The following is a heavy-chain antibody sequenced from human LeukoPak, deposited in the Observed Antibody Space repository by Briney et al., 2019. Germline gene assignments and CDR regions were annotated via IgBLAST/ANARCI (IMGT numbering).Heavy chain of an antibody. CDR3: AKHSAQRSVDIVATMGV. CDR1: GFTFSSYA. V-gene: IGHV3-23*01. Sequence: GGSLRLSCAASGFTFSSYAMSWVRQAPGKGLEWVSATSGSGGSTYYADSVKGRFTISRDNSKNTLYLQMNSLRAEDTAVYYCAKHSAQRSVDIVATMGVWGQGTLVTVSS. J-gene: IGHJ4*02. CDR2: TSGSGGST. D-gene: IGHD5-12*01.